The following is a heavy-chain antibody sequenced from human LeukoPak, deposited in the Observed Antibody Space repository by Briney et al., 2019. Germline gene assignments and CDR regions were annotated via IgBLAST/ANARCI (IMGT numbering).Heavy chain of an antibody. CDR1: GGSFSGYY. CDR2: INHSGST. CDR3: ARGKSLGAFDI. D-gene: IGHD3-16*01. J-gene: IGHJ3*02. V-gene: IGHV4-34*01. Sequence: SETLSLTCAVYGGSFSGYYWSWIRQPPGKGLEWIGEINHSGSTNYNPSLKSRVTISVDTSKNQFSLKLGSVTAADTAVYYCARGKSLGAFDIWGQGTMVTVSS.